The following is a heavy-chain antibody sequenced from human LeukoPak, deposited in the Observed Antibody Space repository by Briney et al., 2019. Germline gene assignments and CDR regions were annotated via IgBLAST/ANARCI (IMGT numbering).Heavy chain of an antibody. Sequence: GESLKISCKGSGYSLTSYWIGWVRQMPGKGLEWMGIIYPGDSDTRYSPSFQGQVTISADKSISTAYLQWSSLKASDTAMCYCARHRAGYCSGGSCYSAHYYYYYGMDVWGQGTTVTVSS. D-gene: IGHD2-15*01. CDR2: IYPGDSDT. V-gene: IGHV5-51*01. CDR3: ARHRAGYCSGGSCYSAHYYYYYGMDV. CDR1: GYSLTSYW. J-gene: IGHJ6*02.